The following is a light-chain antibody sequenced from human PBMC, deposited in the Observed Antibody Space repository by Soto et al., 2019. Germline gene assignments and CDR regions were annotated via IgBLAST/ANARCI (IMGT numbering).Light chain of an antibody. V-gene: IGKV1-5*03. CDR1: QSINTW. J-gene: IGKJ1*01. CDR3: LQYYTYSHT. Sequence: DVQMTQSPSTLSASVGDRVTITCRASQSINTWLAWYQQRPGKAPKLLIYEASSIKSGVPSRFSGSGSGTEFTLTITSLQPDDCATYYCLQYYTYSHTFGQGTKVELK. CDR2: EAS.